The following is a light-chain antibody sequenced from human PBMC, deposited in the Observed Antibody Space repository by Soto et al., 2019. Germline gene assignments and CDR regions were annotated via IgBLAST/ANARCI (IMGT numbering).Light chain of an antibody. CDR3: QQYGYSPIN. V-gene: IGKV3-20*01. Sequence: EIVMTQSPATLSVSPGEIATLSCRASQSFSSNLAWYQQKPGQAPRLLIYGASTRATGIPDRFSGSGSGTDFTLTIDGLEPEDFVVYYCQQYGYSPINCGQGTRLEIK. CDR2: GAS. CDR1: QSFSSN. J-gene: IGKJ5*01.